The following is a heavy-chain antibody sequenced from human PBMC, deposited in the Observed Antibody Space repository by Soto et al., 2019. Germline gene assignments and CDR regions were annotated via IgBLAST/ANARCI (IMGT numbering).Heavy chain of an antibody. CDR3: ARHGAHFSGWFDP. Sequence: EFLKICCKGAGYSCTSYWISWVRQMPGKGLEWMGRIDPSDSYTNYSPSFQGHVTISADKSISTAYLQWSSLKASDTAMYYCARHGAHFSGWFDPWGQGTLVTVSS. V-gene: IGHV5-10-1*01. CDR1: GYSCTSYW. D-gene: IGHD2-8*01. CDR2: IDPSDSYT. J-gene: IGHJ5*02.